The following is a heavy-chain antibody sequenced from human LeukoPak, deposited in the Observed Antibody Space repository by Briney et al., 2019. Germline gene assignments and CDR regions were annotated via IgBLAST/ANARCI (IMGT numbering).Heavy chain of an antibody. V-gene: IGHV4-34*01. CDR1: GGSFSGYY. Sequence: SETLSLTCAVYGGSFSGYYWSWIRQPPGKGLEWIGEINHSGSTNYNPSLKSRVTISVDTSKNQFSLKLSSVTAADTAVYYCARLPRLRLYYYCYYMDVWGKGTTVTISS. CDR2: INHSGST. CDR3: ARLPRLRLYYYCYYMDV. J-gene: IGHJ6*03. D-gene: IGHD5-12*01.